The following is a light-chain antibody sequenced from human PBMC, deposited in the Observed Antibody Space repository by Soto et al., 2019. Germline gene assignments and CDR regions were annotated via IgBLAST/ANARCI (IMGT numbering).Light chain of an antibody. CDR1: ATDVGAYNY. V-gene: IGLV2-14*01. Sequence: QSALTQPASVSGSPGQSITISCTGTATDVGAYNYVSWNQQHPGRAPKLIIYAVTDRPSGVADRFSGSKSGDTASLTISGLQAEDEAHYYCSSFTSSTTLLFGGGTKLTVL. J-gene: IGLJ2*01. CDR2: AVT. CDR3: SSFTSSTTLL.